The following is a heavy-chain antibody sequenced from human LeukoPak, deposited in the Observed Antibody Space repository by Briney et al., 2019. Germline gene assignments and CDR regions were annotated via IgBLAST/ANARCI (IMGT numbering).Heavy chain of an antibody. CDR3: ARVAVDYYDSSGYYY. CDR1: GYTFTGYY. V-gene: IGHV1-2*02. D-gene: IGHD3-22*01. J-gene: IGHJ4*02. Sequence: ASVKVSCKASGYTFTGYYMHWLRQAPGQGLEGMGWINPNSGGTKYEQKFQGRVTMTRDTSIRTAYMELSRLRSDDTAVYYCARVAVDYYDSSGYYYWGQGTLVTVSS. CDR2: INPNSGGT.